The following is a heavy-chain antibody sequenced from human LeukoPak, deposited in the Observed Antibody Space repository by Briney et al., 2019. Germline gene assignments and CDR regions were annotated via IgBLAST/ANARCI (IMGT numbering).Heavy chain of an antibody. V-gene: IGHV4-34*01. J-gene: IGHJ5*02. Sequence: SETLSLTCAVYGGSFSGYYWSWIRQPPVKGLEWIGEINHSGSTNYNPSLKSRVTISVDTSKNQFSLKLSSVTAADTAVYYCARAPDYGDYGTWGQGTLVTVSS. CDR3: ARAPDYGDYGT. CDR2: INHSGST. CDR1: GGSFSGYY. D-gene: IGHD4-17*01.